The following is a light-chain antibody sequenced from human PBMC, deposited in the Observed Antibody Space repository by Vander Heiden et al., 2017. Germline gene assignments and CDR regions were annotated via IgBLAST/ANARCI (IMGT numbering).Light chain of an antibody. CDR2: DAS. V-gene: IGKV3-11*01. CDR3: QQLSNWPRIT. J-gene: IGKJ3*01. CDR1: QSVSSY. Sequence: EIVLTQSPATLSLSPGERATLSCRASQSVSSYLAWYQQKPGQAPRLLIYDASNRATGIPARSSGRASRTDFTLTISSLEPEDSAVYYCQQLSNWPRITFGPWTKVDIK.